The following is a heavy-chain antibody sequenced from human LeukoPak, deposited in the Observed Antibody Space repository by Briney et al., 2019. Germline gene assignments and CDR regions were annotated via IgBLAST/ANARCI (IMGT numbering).Heavy chain of an antibody. J-gene: IGHJ4*02. Sequence: GGSLRLSCAASGFTFTTYVMNWVRQAPGKGLEWISYITSGGVTMYYADSVRGRFTISRDNAQKSLYLRMDSLRAEDTALYVCARGGRTSYYFDSWGQGILVTVSS. V-gene: IGHV3-48*03. CDR3: ARGGRTSYYFDS. D-gene: IGHD1-14*01. CDR2: ITSGGVTM. CDR1: GFTFTTYV.